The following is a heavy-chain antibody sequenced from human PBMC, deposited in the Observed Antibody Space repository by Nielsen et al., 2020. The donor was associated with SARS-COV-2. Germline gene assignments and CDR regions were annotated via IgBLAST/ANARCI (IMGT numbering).Heavy chain of an antibody. V-gene: IGHV1-18*04. D-gene: IGHD1-1*01. CDR1: GYTSTTHG. CDR3: ARPITNNYYYYYMDV. J-gene: IGHJ6*03. Sequence: ASVKVSCKASGYTSTTHGISWVRQAPGQGLEWMGWISPSNGNTKYAQRFQGRVTMTTDTSTSTAYMELRSLRSDDTAVYYCARPITNNYYYYYMDVWGKGTTVTVSS. CDR2: ISPSNGNT.